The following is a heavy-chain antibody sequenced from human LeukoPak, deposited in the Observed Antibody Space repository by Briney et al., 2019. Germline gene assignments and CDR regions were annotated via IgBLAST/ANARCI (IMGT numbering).Heavy chain of an antibody. V-gene: IGHV3-66*02. Sequence: HGGSLRLSCAASGFTVSSNYMSWVRQAPGKGLEWVSVIYSGGSTYYADSVKGRFTISRDNSKNTLYLQMNSLRAEDTAVYYCASKSSSGKYYFDYWGQGTLVTVSS. CDR3: ASKSSSGKYYFDY. CDR1: GFTVSSNY. J-gene: IGHJ4*02. D-gene: IGHD6-13*01. CDR2: IYSGGST.